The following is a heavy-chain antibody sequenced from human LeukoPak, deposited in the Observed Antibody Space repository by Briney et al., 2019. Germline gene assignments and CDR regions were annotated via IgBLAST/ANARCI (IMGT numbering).Heavy chain of an antibody. J-gene: IGHJ4*02. V-gene: IGHV4-39*07. CDR3: ARGGKYSSGWYGFVYGY. CDR1: GGSISSSSYY. D-gene: IGHD6-19*01. CDR2: IYYSGST. Sequence: SETLSLTCTVSGGSISSSSYYWGWIRQPPGKGLEWIGSIYYSGSTCYNPSLKSRVTISVDTSKNQFSLKLSSVTAADTAVYCCARGGKYSSGWYGFVYGYWGQGTLVTVSS.